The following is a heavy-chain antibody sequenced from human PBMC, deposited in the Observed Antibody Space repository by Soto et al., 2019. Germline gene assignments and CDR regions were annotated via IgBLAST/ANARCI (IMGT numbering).Heavy chain of an antibody. V-gene: IGHV4-4*07. J-gene: IGHJ5*02. Sequence: QVQLQESGPGLVKPSETLSLTCTVSGGSISSYYWSWIRQPAGKGLEWIGRIYTSGSTNYNTSLKSRVTMSVDTSKNQFSLKLRSVPAADTAVYYCAREDITIFGVIARGDNWFDPWGQGTLVTVSS. CDR2: IYTSGST. CDR1: GGSISSYY. CDR3: AREDITIFGVIARGDNWFDP. D-gene: IGHD3-3*01.